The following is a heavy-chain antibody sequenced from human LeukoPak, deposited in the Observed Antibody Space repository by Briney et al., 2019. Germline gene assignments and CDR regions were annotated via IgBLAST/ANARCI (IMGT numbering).Heavy chain of an antibody. CDR2: ISGGTGGST. J-gene: IGHJ4*02. CDR1: AFTFNDYA. CDR3: AKRGSSSWTQFDY. V-gene: IGHV3-23*01. D-gene: IGHD6-13*01. Sequence: QPGGSLRLSCAASAFTFNDYAINWVRQAPGKGLEWVSVISGGTGGSTYYADSVKSRFTISRDNSKNTLYLQMNSLRAEDTAVYYCAKRGSSSWTQFDYWGQGTLVTVSS.